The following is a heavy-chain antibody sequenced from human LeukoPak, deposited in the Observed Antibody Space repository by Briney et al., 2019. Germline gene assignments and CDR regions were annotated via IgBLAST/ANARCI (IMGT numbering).Heavy chain of an antibody. J-gene: IGHJ4*02. D-gene: IGHD3-9*01. CDR1: GGSISSSSYY. V-gene: IGHV4-39*07. CDR3: ARVPSYYDILTGYFGGNFDY. Sequence: SETLSLTCTVSGGSISSSSYYWGWIRQPPGKGLEWIGSIYYSGSTYYNPSLKSRVTISVDTSKNQFSLKLSSVTAADTAVYYCARVPSYYDILTGYFGGNFDYWGQGTLVTVSS. CDR2: IYYSGST.